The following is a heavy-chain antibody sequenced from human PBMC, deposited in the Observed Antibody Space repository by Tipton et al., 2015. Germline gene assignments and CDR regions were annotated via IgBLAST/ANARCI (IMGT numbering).Heavy chain of an antibody. CDR1: GGSVTSNNYF. Sequence: LRFSCSVSGGSVTSNNYFWSWIRQPPGKGLEWIGYIFHSGSTSYNPSLRSRVFISIDTSKNQFSLKLNSVTAADTAVYYCARGGAGYYYDSVGYLSWGQGTLVTVSS. CDR3: ARGGAGYYYDSVGYLS. CDR2: IFHSGST. D-gene: IGHD3-22*01. J-gene: IGHJ5*02. V-gene: IGHV4-61*01.